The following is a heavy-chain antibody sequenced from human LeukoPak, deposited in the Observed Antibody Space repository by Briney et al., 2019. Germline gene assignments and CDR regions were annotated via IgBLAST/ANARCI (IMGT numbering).Heavy chain of an antibody. CDR1: VYTFTDYY. CDR2: INPNSGGT. D-gene: IGHD2-15*01. CDR3: ARVVDDWDYFDY. V-gene: IGHV1-2*02. Sequence: ASVNVSCKPSVYTFTDYYIHWVRQAPGQGLEWMGWINPNSGGTNYAQNFKGRVTMTRDTSNNTAYMELSRLRSDDAAVYYCARVVDDWDYFDYWGQGTLVTVSS. J-gene: IGHJ4*02.